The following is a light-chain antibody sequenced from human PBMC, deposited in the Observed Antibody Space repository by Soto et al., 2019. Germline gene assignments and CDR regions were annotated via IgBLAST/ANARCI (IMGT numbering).Light chain of an antibody. J-gene: IGKJ1*01. V-gene: IGKV3-20*01. CDR2: GAS. Sequence: IVLTQSPGTLSLSPGERAPLSCRASQSVTSDYLAWYPQKPGQATRLLIHGASSRATGIPDRFSGSGSGTDFTLTISRLEPEEFAVYYCQQYGRPFGQGTKVDIK. CDR3: QQYGRP. CDR1: QSVTSDY.